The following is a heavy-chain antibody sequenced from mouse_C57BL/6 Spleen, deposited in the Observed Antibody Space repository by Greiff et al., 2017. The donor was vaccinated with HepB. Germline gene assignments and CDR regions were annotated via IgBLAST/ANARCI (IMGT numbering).Heavy chain of an antibody. D-gene: IGHD4-1*02. CDR1: GFSFNTYA. CDR2: IRSKSNNYAT. J-gene: IGHJ3*01. Sequence: EVNVVESGGGLVQPKGSLKLSCAASGFSFNTYAMNWVRQAPGKGLEWVARIRSKSNNYATYYADSVKDRFTISRDDSESMLYLQMNNLKTEDTAMYYCVRTTGAWFAYWGQGTLVTVSA. CDR3: VRTTGAWFAY. V-gene: IGHV10-1*01.